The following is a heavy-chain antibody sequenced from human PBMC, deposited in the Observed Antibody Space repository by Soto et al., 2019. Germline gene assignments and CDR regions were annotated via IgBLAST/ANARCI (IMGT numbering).Heavy chain of an antibody. CDR3: ARAGCDGGTCYTLVGLRYGMDV. V-gene: IGHV3-30-3*01. CDR1: GFTFSNYA. Sequence: QVQLVESGGGVVQPGRSLRLSCAASGFTFSNYAMYWVRQAPGKGLEWVAVISYDGNNKYYADSVKGRFTISRDNSKNTLSLQMTSLRAADTAVYYCARAGCDGGTCYTLVGLRYGMDVWGQGTTVTVSS. CDR2: ISYDGNNK. D-gene: IGHD2-15*01. J-gene: IGHJ6*02.